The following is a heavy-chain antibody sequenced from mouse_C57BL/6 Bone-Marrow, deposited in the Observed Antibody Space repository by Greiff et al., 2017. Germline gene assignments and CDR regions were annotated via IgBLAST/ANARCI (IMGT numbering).Heavy chain of an antibody. CDR1: GYTFTSYW. V-gene: IGHV1-50*01. CDR3: ARKLGRFDY. Sequence: QVQLQQPGAELVKPGASVKLSCKASGYTFTSYWMQWVKQRPGQGLEWIGEIDPSDSYTNYNQKFKGKATLTVDTSSSTAYMQLSSLTSEDSAVYSCARKLGRFDYWGQGTTLTVSS. CDR2: IDPSDSYT. J-gene: IGHJ2*01. D-gene: IGHD4-1*01.